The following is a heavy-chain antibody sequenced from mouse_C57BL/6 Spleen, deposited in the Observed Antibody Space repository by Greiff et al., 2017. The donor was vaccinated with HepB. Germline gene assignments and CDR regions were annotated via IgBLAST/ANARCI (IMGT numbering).Heavy chain of an antibody. CDR3: ARYYGSSYLYFDV. CDR2: ISSGSSTI. D-gene: IGHD1-1*01. V-gene: IGHV5-17*01. Sequence: EVKLVESGGGLVKPGGSLKLSCAASGFTFSDYGMHWVRQAPEKGLEWVAYISSGSSTIYYADTVKGRFTISRDNAKNTLFLQMTSLRSEDTAMYYCARYYGSSYLYFDVWGTGTTVTVSS. CDR1: GFTFSDYG. J-gene: IGHJ1*03.